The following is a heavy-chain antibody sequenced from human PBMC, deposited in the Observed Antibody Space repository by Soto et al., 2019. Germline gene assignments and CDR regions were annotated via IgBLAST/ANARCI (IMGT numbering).Heavy chain of an antibody. CDR3: ARQPVSYGSGSLSDF. Sequence: SETLSLTCTVSGGSITTTTYQWAWIRQPPGMGLEWIVTMYYGGNTYYNPSLKSRVTISGDSSKNQFFLKLDSVTAADTAVYYCARQPVSYGSGSLSDFWGHGAMVT. D-gene: IGHD3-10*01. V-gene: IGHV4-39*01. CDR2: MYYGGNT. J-gene: IGHJ4*01. CDR1: GGSITTTTYQ.